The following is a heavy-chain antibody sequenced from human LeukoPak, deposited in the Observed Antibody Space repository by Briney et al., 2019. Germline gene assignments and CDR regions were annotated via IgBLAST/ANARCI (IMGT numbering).Heavy chain of an antibody. CDR2: IYYSGST. CDR1: GGSISSSSYY. V-gene: IGHV4-39*01. CDR3: ARHYSSSWYYRRWFDP. J-gene: IGHJ5*02. D-gene: IGHD6-13*01. Sequence: SETLSLTCTVSGGSISSSSYYWGWIRQPPGKGLEWIGSIYYSGSTYYNPSLKSRVTISVDTPENQFSLKLSSVTAADTAVYYCARHYSSSWYYRRWFDPWGQGTLVTVSS.